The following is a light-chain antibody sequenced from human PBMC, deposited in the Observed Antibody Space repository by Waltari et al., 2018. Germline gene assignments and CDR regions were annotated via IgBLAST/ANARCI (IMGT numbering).Light chain of an antibody. CDR1: GSAAGASDY. V-gene: IGLV2-14*03. CDR3: SSQTLDGLVL. Sequence: QSALTQPASVSGSPGQSIPISCSGVGSAAGASDYVSLHQHHPDKAPQVIIYDVTNPPSGVSDRFSASKSANTASLTISRLQPEDEADYYCSSQTLDGLVLFGGGTRLTVL. CDR2: DVT. J-gene: IGLJ2*01.